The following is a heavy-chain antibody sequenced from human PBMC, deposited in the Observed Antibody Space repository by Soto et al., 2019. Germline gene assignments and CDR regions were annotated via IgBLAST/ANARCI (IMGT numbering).Heavy chain of an antibody. J-gene: IGHJ5*02. CDR1: GGSISSGGYY. CDR3: ARDDESDILTGYRFDP. Sequence: QVQLQESGPGLVKPSQTLSLTCTVSGGSISSGGYYWSWIRQHPGKGLEWIGYIYYSGSTYYNPSLKSRVTISVDTSKNQFSLKLSSVTAADTAVYYCARDDESDILTGYRFDPWGQGTLVTVSS. D-gene: IGHD3-9*01. CDR2: IYYSGST. V-gene: IGHV4-31*03.